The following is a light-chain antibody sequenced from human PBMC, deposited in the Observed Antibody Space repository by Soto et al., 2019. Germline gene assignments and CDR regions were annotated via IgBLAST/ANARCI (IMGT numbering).Light chain of an antibody. Sequence: EIVLTQSPATLSLSPGERATLSCRASQSVSSYLAWYQQKPGQAPRLLIYDASNRATGIPARFSGSGSGTAFTLTISSLEPEDFAFYYCQQRSNWPGTFGQGTKVEIK. V-gene: IGKV3-11*01. J-gene: IGKJ1*01. CDR2: DAS. CDR3: QQRSNWPGT. CDR1: QSVSSY.